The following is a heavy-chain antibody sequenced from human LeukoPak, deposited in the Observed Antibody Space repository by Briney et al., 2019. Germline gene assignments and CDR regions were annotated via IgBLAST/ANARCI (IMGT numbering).Heavy chain of an antibody. Sequence: SETLSLTCTVSGGSISSYYWSWIRQPPGKGLEWIGYIYYSGSTNYNPSLKSRVTISVDTSKNQFSLKLSSVTAADTAVYYCARGIRYCSSTSCSKGYYFDYWGQGTLVTVSS. CDR1: GGSISSYY. J-gene: IGHJ4*02. CDR2: IYYSGST. D-gene: IGHD2-2*01. CDR3: ARGIRYCSSTSCSKGYYFDY. V-gene: IGHV4-59*01.